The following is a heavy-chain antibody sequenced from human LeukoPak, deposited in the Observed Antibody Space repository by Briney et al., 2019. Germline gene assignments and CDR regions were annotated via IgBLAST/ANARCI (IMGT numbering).Heavy chain of an antibody. J-gene: IGHJ4*02. CDR1: GFTFSSYA. V-gene: IGHV3-30-3*01. D-gene: IGHD1-26*01. CDR2: ISYDGSNK. Sequence: GGSLRLSCAASGFTFSSYAMHWVRQAPGKGLEWVAVISYDGSNKYYADSVKGRFTISRDNSKNTLYLQMNSLRAEDTAVYYCARDLRMGPCSGSPDYWGQGTLVTVSS. CDR3: ARDLRMGPCSGSPDY.